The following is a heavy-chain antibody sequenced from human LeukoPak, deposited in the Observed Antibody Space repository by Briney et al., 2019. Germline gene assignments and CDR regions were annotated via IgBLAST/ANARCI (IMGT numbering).Heavy chain of an antibody. V-gene: IGHV1-18*04. J-gene: IGHJ4*02. CDR3: ARDFGIAVAGFDY. Sequence: EASVKVSYKASRYTFTGYYMHWVRQAPGQGLEWMGWISAYNGNTNYAQKLQGRVTMTTDTSTSTAYMELRSLRSDDTAVYYCARDFGIAVAGFDYRGQGTLVTVSS. CDR1: RYTFTGYY. D-gene: IGHD6-19*01. CDR2: ISAYNGNT.